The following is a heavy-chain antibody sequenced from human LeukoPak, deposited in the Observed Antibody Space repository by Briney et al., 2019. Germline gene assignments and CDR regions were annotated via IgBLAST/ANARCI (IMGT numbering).Heavy chain of an antibody. V-gene: IGHV3-48*03. CDR2: ISRSGSAI. D-gene: IGHD3-22*01. Sequence: GGSLRLPCAASGFTFSSYEMNWVRQAPGKGLEWVSYISRSGSAIYYADSVEGRFTISRDNAKNSLHLQMNSLRAEDTAVYYCARRVIVVGLDYWGQGTLVTVSS. J-gene: IGHJ4*02. CDR1: GFTFSSYE. CDR3: ARRVIVVGLDY.